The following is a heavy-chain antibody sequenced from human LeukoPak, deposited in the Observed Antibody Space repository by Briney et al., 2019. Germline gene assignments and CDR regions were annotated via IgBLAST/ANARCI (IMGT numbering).Heavy chain of an antibody. Sequence: GSLRLSCAASGFTFSNYWMHWVRQAPGKGLGWVSRINSDGSSTNYADSVKGRFTISRDNAKNTLYLQMNSLRAEDTAVYYCARPDYYNSRFDPWGQGTLVTVSS. CDR1: GFTFSNYW. V-gene: IGHV3-74*01. D-gene: IGHD3-22*01. CDR2: INSDGSST. J-gene: IGHJ5*02. CDR3: ARPDYYNSRFDP.